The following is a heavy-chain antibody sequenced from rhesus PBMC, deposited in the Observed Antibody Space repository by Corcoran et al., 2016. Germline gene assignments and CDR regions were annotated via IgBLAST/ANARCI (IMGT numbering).Heavy chain of an antibody. D-gene: IGHD6-25*01. CDR3: ARVVYSGSPIFDY. Sequence: QLQLQESGPGLVKPSETLSLTCAVSGGSISSNYWSWIRQPPGKGLEWIGRISGSGGSTDYNPSLKSRVTISTDTSKNQFALKRSSVTAADTAVYYGARVVYSGSPIFDYWGQGVLVTVSS. J-gene: IGHJ4*01. CDR1: GGSISSNY. CDR2: ISGSGGST. V-gene: IGHV4-173*01.